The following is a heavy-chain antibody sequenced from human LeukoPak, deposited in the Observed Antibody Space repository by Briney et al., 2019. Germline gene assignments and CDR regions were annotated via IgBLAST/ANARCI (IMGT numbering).Heavy chain of an antibody. CDR3: ARDGSGTWNDY. D-gene: IGHD3-10*01. CDR2: TSAYHGNT. V-gene: IGHV1-18*01. Sequence: GASVKVSCKASGFSYGISWVRQAPGQGLEWMGWTSAYHGNTNYAQKLQGRVTMTTDTSTSTAYMELRSLRSDDTAVYYCARDGSGTWNDYWGQGTLVTVSS. CDR1: GFSYG. J-gene: IGHJ4*02.